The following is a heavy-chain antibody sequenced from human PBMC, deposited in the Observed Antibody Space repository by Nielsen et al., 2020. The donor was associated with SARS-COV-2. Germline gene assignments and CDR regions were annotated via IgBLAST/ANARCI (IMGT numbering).Heavy chain of an antibody. CDR1: GGSISSYY. D-gene: IGHD2-8*01. CDR2: IYHSGST. J-gene: IGHJ6*03. Sequence: SETLSLTCTVSGGSISSYYWSWIRQPPGKGLEWIGFIYHSGSTNYNPSLKSRVAISADTSKKQISLRLTSVTAADSAVYYCAREGDCNNGICYIRGMDVWGEGTTVIVSS. V-gene: IGHV4-59*01. CDR3: AREGDCNNGICYIRGMDV.